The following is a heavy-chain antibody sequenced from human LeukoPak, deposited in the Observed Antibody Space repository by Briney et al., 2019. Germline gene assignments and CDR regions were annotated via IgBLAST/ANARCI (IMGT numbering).Heavy chain of an antibody. J-gene: IGHJ6*02. CDR2: ISSISSYI. Sequence: PGGSLRLSCADSGFTFSGYWMNWVRQAPGKGLEWVSSISSISSYIYYADSVKGRFTVSRDNAKNSLYLQMNSLRAEDTAVYYCARLYGMDVWGQGTTVTVSS. CDR1: GFTFSGYW. V-gene: IGHV3-21*04. CDR3: ARLYGMDV.